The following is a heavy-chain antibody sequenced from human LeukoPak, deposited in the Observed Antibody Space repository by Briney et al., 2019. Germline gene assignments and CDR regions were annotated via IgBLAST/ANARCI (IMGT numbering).Heavy chain of an antibody. V-gene: IGHV1-2*02. Sequence: ASVKVSCKASGCTFTGYYMHWVRQAPGQGLEWMGWINPNSGGTNYAQKFQGRVTMTRDTSISTAYMELSRLRSDDTAVYYCARESTMIVGDAFDIWGQGTMVTVSS. CDR1: GCTFTGYY. D-gene: IGHD3-22*01. J-gene: IGHJ3*02. CDR3: ARESTMIVGDAFDI. CDR2: INPNSGGT.